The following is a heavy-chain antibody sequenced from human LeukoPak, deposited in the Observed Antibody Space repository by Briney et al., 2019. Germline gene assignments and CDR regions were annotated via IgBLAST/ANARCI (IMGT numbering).Heavy chain of an antibody. Sequence: PSETLSLTCAVYGGSFSGYCLSWIRQAPGKGLEWIGYICYSGSNNYNPSLKSRVTISVDPPKNQFSLKLSSVTAPDTAVYYCARTTEGGYTYVYFYYCYRDVGAEGTTVTISS. J-gene: IGHJ6*03. CDR1: GGSFSGYC. CDR3: ARTTEGGYTYVYFYYCYRDV. V-gene: IGHV4-59*01. CDR2: ICYSGSN. D-gene: IGHD5-18*01.